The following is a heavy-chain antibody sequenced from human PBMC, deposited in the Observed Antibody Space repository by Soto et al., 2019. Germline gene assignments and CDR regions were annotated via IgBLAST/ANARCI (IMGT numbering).Heavy chain of an antibody. Sequence: SETLSLTCIVSGGSMSSSSYYGGWIRQPPGKGLEWIANIDYSGGTYYNPSLKSRLTMSVDTSKNQFSLNLRSVTAADTAVYYCAISRAGMILPFPTAQKNNYFDPWGQGILVTVSS. CDR3: AISRAGMILPFPTAQKNNYFDP. D-gene: IGHD3-10*01. J-gene: IGHJ5*02. CDR2: IDYSGGT. V-gene: IGHV4-39*01. CDR1: GGSMSSSSYY.